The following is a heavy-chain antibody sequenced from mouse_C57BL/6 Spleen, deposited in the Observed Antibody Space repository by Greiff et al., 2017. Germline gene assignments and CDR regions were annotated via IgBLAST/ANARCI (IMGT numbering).Heavy chain of an antibody. J-gene: IGHJ3*01. CDR1: GYAFTNYL. D-gene: IGHD2-4*01. Sequence: QVQLQQSGAELVRPGTSVKVSCKASGYAFTNYLIEWVKQRPGQGLEWIGVINPGSGGTNYNEKFKGKATLTAEKSSSTAYMQLSSLTSEDSAVYFCARGDDYDGIAYWGQGTLVTVSA. CDR3: ARGDDYDGIAY. CDR2: INPGSGGT. V-gene: IGHV1-54*01.